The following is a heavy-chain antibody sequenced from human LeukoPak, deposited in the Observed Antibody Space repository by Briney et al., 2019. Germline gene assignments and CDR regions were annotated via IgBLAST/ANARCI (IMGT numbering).Heavy chain of an antibody. CDR3: ARLKGRLDTAMVH. V-gene: IGHV1-18*04. D-gene: IGHD5-18*01. Sequence: ASVKVSCKASGYTFTGYYMHWVRQAPGQGLEWMGWISAYNGNTNYAQKLQGRVTMTTDTSTSTAYMELRSLRSDDTAVYYCARLKGRLDTAMVHWGQGTLVTVSS. CDR2: ISAYNGNT. J-gene: IGHJ4*02. CDR1: GYTFTGYY.